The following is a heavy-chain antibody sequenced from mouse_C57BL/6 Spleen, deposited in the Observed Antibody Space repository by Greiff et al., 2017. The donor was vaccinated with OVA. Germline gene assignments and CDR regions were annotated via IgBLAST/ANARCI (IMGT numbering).Heavy chain of an antibody. J-gene: IGHJ1*03. Sequence: QVQLQQPGAELVRPGSSVKLSCKASGYTFPSYWMDWVKQRPGQGLEWIGNIYPSDSETHYNQKFKDKATLTVDKSSSTAYMQLSSLTSEDSAVYYCARSYSNWYFDVWGTGTTVTVSS. CDR2: IYPSDSET. CDR3: ARSYSNWYFDV. CDR1: GYTFPSYW. D-gene: IGHD2-5*01. V-gene: IGHV1-61*01.